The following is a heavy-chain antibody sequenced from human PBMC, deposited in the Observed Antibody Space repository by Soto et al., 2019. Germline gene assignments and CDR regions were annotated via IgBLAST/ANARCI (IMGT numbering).Heavy chain of an antibody. CDR2: IVAYSGNT. CDR3: AADPNRGRFDY. J-gene: IGHJ4*02. CDR1: GYTFTSYG. V-gene: IGHV1-58*02. Sequence: GASVKVSCKASGYTFTSYGISWVRQARGQRLEWIGWIVAYSGNTNYAQKLQERVTITTDTSTSTAYMELSSLRSEDTAVYYCAADPNRGRFDYWGQGTLVTVSS. D-gene: IGHD3-10*01.